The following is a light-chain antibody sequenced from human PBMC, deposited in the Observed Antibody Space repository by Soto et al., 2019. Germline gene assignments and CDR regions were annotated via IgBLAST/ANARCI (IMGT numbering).Light chain of an antibody. CDR2: AAS. Sequence: DIQMTQSPSSLSASVGDRVTITCRASQSISSYLTWYQQKPGKAPKLLIYAASSLQGGVPSRFSGSGSGTDFTLTISSLQPEDFATYYCQQSYSTPRTFGQGTKVEIK. V-gene: IGKV1-39*01. CDR1: QSISSY. J-gene: IGKJ1*01. CDR3: QQSYSTPRT.